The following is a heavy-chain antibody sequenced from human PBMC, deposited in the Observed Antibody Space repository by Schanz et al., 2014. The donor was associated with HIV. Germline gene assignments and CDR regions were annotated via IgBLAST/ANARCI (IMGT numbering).Heavy chain of an antibody. CDR1: GRTFPDID. CDR2: INPKSGNT. J-gene: IGHJ3*01. Sequence: QVRLAQSGAEVKRPGALVTVSCSAVGRTFPDIDINWVRRAAGQGLEWMAWINPKSGNTGYAQRFQGIVTVTMSTSKRTIYMELSGLTSEDSAVYYCTRAGLWYNAGDFYGSAFDVWGPGTAVTVSS. CDR3: TRAGLWYNAGDFYGSAFDV. D-gene: IGHD2-21*01. V-gene: IGHV1-8*01.